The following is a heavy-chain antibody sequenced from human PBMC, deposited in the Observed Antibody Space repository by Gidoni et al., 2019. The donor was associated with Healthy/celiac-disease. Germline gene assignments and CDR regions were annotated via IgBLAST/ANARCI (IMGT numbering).Heavy chain of an antibody. CDR3: AKDATATEGVFDY. D-gene: IGHD2-15*01. V-gene: IGHV3-30*18. J-gene: IGHJ4*02. CDR2: ISYDGSNK. CDR1: GFTFSSYG. Sequence: QVQLVESGGGVVQPGRSLRLSCAASGFTFSSYGMHWVRQAPGKGLEWVAVISYDGSNKYYADSVKGRFTISRDNSKNTLYLQMNSLRAEDTAVYYCAKDATATEGVFDYWGQGTLVTVSS.